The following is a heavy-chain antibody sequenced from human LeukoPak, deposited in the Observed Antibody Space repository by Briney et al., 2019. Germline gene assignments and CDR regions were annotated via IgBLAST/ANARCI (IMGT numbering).Heavy chain of an antibody. D-gene: IGHD6-6*01. CDR1: GGSFSGYY. CDR3: ARVFLRIAARPGFDY. V-gene: IGHV4-34*01. J-gene: IGHJ4*02. Sequence: SETLSLTCAVYGGSFSGYYWSWIRQPPGKGLEWIGEINHSGSTNYNPSLKSRVTISVDTSKNQFSLKLSSVTAADTAVYYCARVFLRIAARPGFDYWGQGTLVTVSS. CDR2: INHSGST.